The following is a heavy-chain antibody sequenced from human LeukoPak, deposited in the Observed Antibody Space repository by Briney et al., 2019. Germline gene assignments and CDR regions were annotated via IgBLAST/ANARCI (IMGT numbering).Heavy chain of an antibody. J-gene: IGHJ4*02. V-gene: IGHV4-59*01. CDR1: GRSISSYY. CDR3: ARESYAMGS. D-gene: IGHD2-8*01. CDR2: INYSGST. Sequence: SETLSLACTVYGRSISSYYWSWIRQPPGKGLEWIGYINYSGSTNYNPSLKSPVTISVNTSKNQFSLKLSSVTAADTAVYYCARESYAMGSWGQGTLVTVSS.